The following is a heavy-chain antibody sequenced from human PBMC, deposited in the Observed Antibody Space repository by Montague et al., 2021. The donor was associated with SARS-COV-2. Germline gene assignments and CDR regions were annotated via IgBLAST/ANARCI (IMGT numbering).Heavy chain of an antibody. CDR2: IYYSGST. V-gene: IGHV4-59*01. J-gene: IGHJ5*01. CDR3: AKNRWFDS. D-gene: IGHD2/OR15-2a*01. CDR1: GGSISSSY. Sequence: SETLSLTCTVSGGSISSSYWNWIRQPPGKGLEWIGYIYYSGSTNYNPSLKSRVTISVDTSKNQFSLKLNSVTAADTAVYYCAKNRWFDSWGQGTLVTASP.